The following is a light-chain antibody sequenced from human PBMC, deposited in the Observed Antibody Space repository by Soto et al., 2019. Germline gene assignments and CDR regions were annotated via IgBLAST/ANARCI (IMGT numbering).Light chain of an antibody. J-gene: IGLJ3*02. Sequence: QSALTQPPSASGSPGQSVAISCTGTRSDIGSYNNVAWYQQHPGKAPRVMIFGVTKRPSGISDRFFGSKSGSTASLTISGLQAEDEADYFCFSYAGSSIWVFGGGTKVTVL. V-gene: IGLV2-23*02. CDR2: GVT. CDR3: FSYAGSSIWV. CDR1: RSDIGSYNN.